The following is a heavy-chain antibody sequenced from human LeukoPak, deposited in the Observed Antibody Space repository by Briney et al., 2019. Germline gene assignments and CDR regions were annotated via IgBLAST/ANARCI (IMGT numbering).Heavy chain of an antibody. Sequence: ASVTVSCKASGYTFTRYYMHWVRQAPGQGLEWMGIINPSGDNTGYAQKFQGRVTMTRDMSTSTVYMELRSLRSDDTAVYYCARDRERYWFDPWGQGTLVTVSS. J-gene: IGHJ5*02. D-gene: IGHD1-1*01. V-gene: IGHV1-46*01. CDR3: ARDRERYWFDP. CDR2: INPSGDNT. CDR1: GYTFTRYY.